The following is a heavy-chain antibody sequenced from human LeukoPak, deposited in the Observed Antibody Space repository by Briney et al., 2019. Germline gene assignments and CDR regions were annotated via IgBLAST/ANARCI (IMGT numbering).Heavy chain of an antibody. CDR2: INHSGST. Sequence: SETLSLTCAVYGGSLSGYYWSWLRQPPGKGLEWIGEINHSGSTNYNPSLKSRVTISVDTSKNQFSLKLSSVTAADTAVYYCARGWDSSGWYARYFDYWGQGTLVTVSS. CDR3: ARGWDSSGWYARYFDY. V-gene: IGHV4-34*01. D-gene: IGHD6-19*01. J-gene: IGHJ4*02. CDR1: GGSLSGYY.